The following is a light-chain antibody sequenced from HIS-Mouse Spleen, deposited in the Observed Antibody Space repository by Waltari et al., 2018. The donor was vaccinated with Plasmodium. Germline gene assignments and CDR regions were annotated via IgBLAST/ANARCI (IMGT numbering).Light chain of an antibody. CDR3: QQYNNWSFT. CDR2: GAS. Sequence: EIVMTQSPATLSVSPGERATLSCRASQCVSSNLAWYQQKPGQAPRLLIYGASTRASGIPARFRGSGSGTEFTLTISSLQSEDFAVYYCQQYNNWSFTFGPGTKVDIK. V-gene: IGKV3-15*01. J-gene: IGKJ3*01. CDR1: QCVSSN.